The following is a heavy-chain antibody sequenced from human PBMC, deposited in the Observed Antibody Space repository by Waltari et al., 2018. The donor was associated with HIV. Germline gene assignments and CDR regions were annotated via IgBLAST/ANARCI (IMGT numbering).Heavy chain of an antibody. CDR2: INHSGSR. V-gene: IGHV4-34*01. CDR3: ARDAVPSFDYGDYYYYGMDV. Sequence: QVQLQQWGAGLLRPSETLSLTCAVYGGSFSGYYWSWIRQAPGKGLGWIGEINHSGSRNCNRSLKCRVDVSVDTSKNQFALRVRSVTAADTAVYYSARDAVPSFDYGDYYYYGMDVWSRGTTVTVSS. D-gene: IGHD4-17*01. CDR1: GGSFSGYY. J-gene: IGHJ6*01.